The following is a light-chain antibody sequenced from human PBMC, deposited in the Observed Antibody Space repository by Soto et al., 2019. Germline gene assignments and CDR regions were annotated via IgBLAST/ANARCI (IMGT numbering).Light chain of an antibody. CDR2: AAS. CDR3: QQYNNRPYT. J-gene: IGKJ2*01. V-gene: IGKV3-15*01. CDR1: QRVSTN. Sequence: IVMTQSPATLPVSPGERATLSCRATQRVSTNLAWYQQKPDQAPRLLIYAASSRATGVPARFSGSGSGTEFTLTISSLPSEDFALYYWQQYNNRPYTFGQGTRLEVK.